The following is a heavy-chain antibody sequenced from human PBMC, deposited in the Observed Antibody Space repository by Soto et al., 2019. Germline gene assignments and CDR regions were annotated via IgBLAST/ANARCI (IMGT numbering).Heavy chain of an antibody. CDR3: ARPHTEHVLTGPFDY. V-gene: IGHV4-30-4*08. J-gene: IGHJ4*02. CDR2: IFYSGPT. Sequence: PSETLSLTCTVSGDSITSGVHYWSWIRQLPGKGLEWIGYIFYSGPTYYNPSLKSRVAISVDRSKNQFSLKLSSVTAADTAVYYCARPHTEHVLTGPFDYWGQGTLVTVSS. CDR1: GDSITSGVHY. D-gene: IGHD3-9*01.